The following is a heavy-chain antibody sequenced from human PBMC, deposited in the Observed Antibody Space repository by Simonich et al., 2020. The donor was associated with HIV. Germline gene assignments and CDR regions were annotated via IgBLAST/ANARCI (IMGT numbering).Heavy chain of an antibody. Sequence: QEQLVQSGSELKKPGASVKVSCTASGYTFSSYAMNWVRQAPGQGLEWMGWLNTNPGNPTYAHGFTRRFVFSLDTSVSTAYLQITSLKAEDTAVYYCARGKYSSSWWSLDYWGQGTLVTVSS. CDR3: ARGKYSSSWWSLDY. V-gene: IGHV7-4-1*02. CDR2: LNTNPGNP. D-gene: IGHD6-13*01. J-gene: IGHJ4*02. CDR1: GYTFSSYA.